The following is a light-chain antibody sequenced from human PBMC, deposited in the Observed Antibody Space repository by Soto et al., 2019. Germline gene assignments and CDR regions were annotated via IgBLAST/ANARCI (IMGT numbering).Light chain of an antibody. Sequence: EIVMTQSPATLSVSPGERATLSCRASQSVSSNLAWYQQKPGQAPRLLIYGASTRATGIPARFSGSGSGTEFTLTISSLQSEDFAVYYCQQYNKWPPITFGHGTRLEIK. CDR3: QQYNKWPPIT. CDR1: QSVSSN. CDR2: GAS. V-gene: IGKV3-15*01. J-gene: IGKJ5*01.